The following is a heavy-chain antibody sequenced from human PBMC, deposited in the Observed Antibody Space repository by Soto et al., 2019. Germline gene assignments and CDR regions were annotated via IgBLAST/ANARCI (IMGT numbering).Heavy chain of an antibody. D-gene: IGHD2-15*01. Sequence: EVQLVESGGGLVKPGGSLRLSCAASGFTFSSYSMNWVRQAPGKGLEWVSSISSSSSYIYYADSVKGRFTISRDNAKNSLYLQMNGLRADDTAVYYGANSLVVLVAATDTKVDYWGQGTLVTVSS. CDR3: ANSLVVLVAATDTKVDY. J-gene: IGHJ4*02. V-gene: IGHV3-21*01. CDR2: ISSSSSYI. CDR1: GFTFSSYS.